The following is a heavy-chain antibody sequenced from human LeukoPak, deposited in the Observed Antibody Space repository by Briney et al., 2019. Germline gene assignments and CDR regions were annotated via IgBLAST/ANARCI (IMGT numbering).Heavy chain of an antibody. D-gene: IGHD3-16*01. Sequence: GGSLRLSCAASGFTFSSYSMNWVRQAPGEGLERVSSISSSSSYIYYADSVKGRFTISRDNAKNSLYLQMNSLRAEDTAVYYCARMGPQDAFDIWGQGTMVTVSS. V-gene: IGHV3-21*01. CDR2: ISSSSSYI. J-gene: IGHJ3*02. CDR3: ARMGPQDAFDI. CDR1: GFTFSSYS.